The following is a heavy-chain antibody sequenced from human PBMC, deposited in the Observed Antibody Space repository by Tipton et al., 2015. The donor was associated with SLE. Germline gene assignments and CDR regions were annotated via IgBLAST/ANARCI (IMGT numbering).Heavy chain of an antibody. CDR2: IYYSGST. J-gene: IGHJ6*03. CDR3: ASGERVRGVSYYYYYMDV. Sequence: TLSLTCTVSGGSISSSSYYWGWIRQPPGKGLEWIGSIYYSGSTYYNPSLKSRVTISVDTSKNQFSLKLSSATAADTAVYYCASGERVRGVSYYYYYMDVWGKGTTVTVSS. V-gene: IGHV4-39*07. CDR1: GGSISSSSYY. D-gene: IGHD3-10*01.